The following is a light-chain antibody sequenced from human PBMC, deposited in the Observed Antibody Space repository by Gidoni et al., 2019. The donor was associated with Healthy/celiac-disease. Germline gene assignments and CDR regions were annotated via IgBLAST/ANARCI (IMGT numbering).Light chain of an antibody. CDR2: GNS. Sequence: QSVLTQPPSVSGAPGQRVTIPCTGSSSNIGAGYDVHWYQQLPGTAPKLLIYGNSNRPSGVPDRFSGSKSGTSASLAITGLQAEDEADYYCQSYDSSHYVFGTGTKVTVL. J-gene: IGLJ1*01. CDR1: SSNIGAGYD. V-gene: IGLV1-40*01. CDR3: QSYDSSHYV.